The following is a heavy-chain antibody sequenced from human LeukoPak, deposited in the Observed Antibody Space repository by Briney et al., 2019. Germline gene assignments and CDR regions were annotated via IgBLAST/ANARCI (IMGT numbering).Heavy chain of an antibody. J-gene: IGHJ4*02. D-gene: IGHD1-1*01. CDR1: GFTFSTYG. V-gene: IGHV3-30*02. CDR3: AKGLETESRLDS. Sequence: GGSLRPSCAASGFTFSTYGIHWVRQAPGKGLEWVAFIRSDGSNEYYADSVKGRFTISRDNSKNTLFLQMNSLRAEDTALYYCAKGLETESRLDSWGQGTLVTVSS. CDR2: IRSDGSNE.